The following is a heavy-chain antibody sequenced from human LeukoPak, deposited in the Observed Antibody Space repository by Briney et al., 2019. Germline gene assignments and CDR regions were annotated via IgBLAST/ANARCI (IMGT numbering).Heavy chain of an antibody. D-gene: IGHD2-2*01. Sequence: TASETLSLTCTVSGDSISSGGYYWSWIRQHPGKGLEWIGYTYYSGSTYYNPSLKSRVTISVDTSKNQFSLKLSSVTAADTAVYYCAAGEYCSSTICYLVYWGQGAPVTVSS. J-gene: IGHJ4*02. CDR1: GDSISSGGYY. CDR3: AAGEYCSSTICYLVY. CDR2: TYYSGST. V-gene: IGHV4-31*03.